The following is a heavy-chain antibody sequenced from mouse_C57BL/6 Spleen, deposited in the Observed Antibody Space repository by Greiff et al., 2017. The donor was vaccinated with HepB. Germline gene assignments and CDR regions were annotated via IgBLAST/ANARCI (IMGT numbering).Heavy chain of an antibody. CDR1: GFSLTSYG. CDR2: IWRGGST. D-gene: IGHD2-3*01. Sequence: QVQLKESGPGLVQPSQSLSITCTVSGFSLTSYGVHWVRQSPGKGLEWLGVIWRGGSTDYNAAFMSRLSITKDNSKSQVFCKTNSLQADDTAIYYCAKNEDDGYSWFAYWGQGTLVTVSA. J-gene: IGHJ3*01. CDR3: AKNEDDGYSWFAY. V-gene: IGHV2-5*01.